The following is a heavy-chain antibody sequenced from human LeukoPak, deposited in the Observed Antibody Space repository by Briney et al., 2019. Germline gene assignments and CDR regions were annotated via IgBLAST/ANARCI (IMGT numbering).Heavy chain of an antibody. CDR3: ARDMNVDTAMDI. Sequence: PGGSLRLSCAASQFTLSNYWMHWVRQAPGKGLVRVSFINSDASSTAYADSVKGRFTISRDNAKNTLYLQMNSLRVEDTAVYYCARDMNVDTAMDIWGQGTLVTVSS. CDR2: INSDASST. CDR1: QFTLSNYW. J-gene: IGHJ3*02. V-gene: IGHV3-74*01. D-gene: IGHD5-18*01.